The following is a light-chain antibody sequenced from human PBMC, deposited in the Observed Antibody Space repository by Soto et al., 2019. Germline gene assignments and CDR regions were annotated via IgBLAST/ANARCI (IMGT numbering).Light chain of an antibody. CDR1: QSISRW. CDR3: QQYTSYPLT. J-gene: IGKJ5*01. Sequence: DIQMTQSPSTLSASVGDRVTITCRACQSISRWLAWYQQKPGKAPKLLIYKASSLESGVPSRFSGSGSGTEFTLSISRLQPDVFATYYCQQYTSYPLTFGLTTGLEI. CDR2: KAS. V-gene: IGKV1-5*03.